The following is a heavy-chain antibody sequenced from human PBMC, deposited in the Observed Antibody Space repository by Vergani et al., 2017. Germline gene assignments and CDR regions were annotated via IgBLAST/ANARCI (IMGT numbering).Heavy chain of an antibody. D-gene: IGHD2-21*01. V-gene: IGHV3-30-3*02. CDR2: ISYDGSNK. CDR1: GFTFSSYA. J-gene: IGHJ4*02. CDR3: AKFGKVGIYYFDY. Sequence: QVQLVESGGGVVQPGRSLRLSCAASGFTFSSYAMHWVRQAPGKGLEWVAVISYDGSNKYYADSVKVRFTLSRDNSKNTLYLQMNSLRAEDTAVYYCAKFGKVGIYYFDYWGQGTLVTVSS.